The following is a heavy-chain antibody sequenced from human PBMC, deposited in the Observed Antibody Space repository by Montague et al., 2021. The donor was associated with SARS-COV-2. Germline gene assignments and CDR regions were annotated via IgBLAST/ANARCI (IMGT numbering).Heavy chain of an antibody. V-gene: IGHV3-30-3*01. D-gene: IGHD3-10*01. CDR3: ASGLRWFGEPDY. CDR1: GFTFSSYA. Sequence: SLRLSCAASGFTFSSYAMHWVRQAPGKGLEWVAAISYDGSNKYYADSVKGRFTISRDNSKNTLYLQMNSLRAEDTAVYYCASGLRWFGEPDYWGQGTLVTVSS. CDR2: ISYDGSNK. J-gene: IGHJ4*02.